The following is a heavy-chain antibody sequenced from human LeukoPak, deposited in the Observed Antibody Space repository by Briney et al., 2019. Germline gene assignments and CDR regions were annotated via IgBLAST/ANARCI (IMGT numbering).Heavy chain of an antibody. CDR1: GYTFTSYD. V-gene: IGHV1-8*03. D-gene: IGHD5-12*01. Sequence: ASVKVSCKASGYTFTSYDINWLRQATGQGLEWMGWMNPNSGNTGYAQKFQGRATITRNTSISTAYMELSSLRSEDTAVYYCARGLRDSGYDFDAQAFDYWGQGTLVTVSS. J-gene: IGHJ4*02. CDR2: MNPNSGNT. CDR3: ARGLRDSGYDFDAQAFDY.